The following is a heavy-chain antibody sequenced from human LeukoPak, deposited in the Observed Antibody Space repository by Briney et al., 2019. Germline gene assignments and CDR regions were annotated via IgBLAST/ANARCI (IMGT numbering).Heavy chain of an antibody. CDR1: GGSISSYY. V-gene: IGHV4-59*01. Sequence: SETLSLTCTVSGGSISSYYWSWIRQPPGKGLEWIGYIYYGGSTNYNPSLKSRVTMSIDTSKNQFSLKLSSVTAADTAVYYCARWSGYALDWGQGTPVTVSS. CDR3: ARWSGYALD. J-gene: IGHJ4*02. D-gene: IGHD2-2*01. CDR2: IYYGGST.